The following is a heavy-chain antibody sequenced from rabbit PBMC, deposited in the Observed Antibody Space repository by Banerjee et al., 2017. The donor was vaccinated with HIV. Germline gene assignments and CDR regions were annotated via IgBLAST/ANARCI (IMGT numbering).Heavy chain of an antibody. CDR3: AREAYVSGSVYYRDL. CDR1: GFDFSSYG. J-gene: IGHJ6*01. Sequence: QEQLVESGRGLVQPGGSLKLSCKASGFDFSSYGVSWVRQAPGKGLEWIGYIDPVFGSTYYASWVNGRFTISSHNAQNTLYLQLNILTAADTATYFCAREAYVSGSVYYRDLWGQGTLVTVS. V-gene: IGHV1S47*01. CDR2: IDPVFGST. D-gene: IGHD1-1*01.